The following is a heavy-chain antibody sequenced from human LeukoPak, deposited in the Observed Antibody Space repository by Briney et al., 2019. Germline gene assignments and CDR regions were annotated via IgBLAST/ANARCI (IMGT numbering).Heavy chain of an antibody. J-gene: IGHJ4*02. CDR2: INPNSGGT. CDR1: GYTFTGYY. V-gene: IGHV1-2*02. Sequence: ATVKVSCKASGYTFTGYYMHWVRQAPGQGLEWMGWINPNSGGTNYAQKFQGRVTMTRDTSISTAYMELSRLRSDDTAVYYCARSSTEYSSSPGVFDYWGQGTLVTVSS. CDR3: ARSSTEYSSSPGVFDY. D-gene: IGHD6-6*01.